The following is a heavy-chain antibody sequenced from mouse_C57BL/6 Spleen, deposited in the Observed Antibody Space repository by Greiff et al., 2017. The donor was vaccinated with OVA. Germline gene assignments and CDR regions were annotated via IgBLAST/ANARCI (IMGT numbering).Heavy chain of an antibody. Sequence: EVMLVESEGGLVQPGRSMKLSCTASGFTFSDYYMAWVRQVPEKGLEWVANINYDGSSTYYLDSLKSRFIISRDNAKNILYLQMSSLKSEDTATYYCAREGVLTLDYWGQGTTLTVSS. J-gene: IGHJ2*01. CDR2: INYDGSST. CDR3: AREGVLTLDY. V-gene: IGHV5-16*01. D-gene: IGHD4-1*01. CDR1: GFTFSDYY.